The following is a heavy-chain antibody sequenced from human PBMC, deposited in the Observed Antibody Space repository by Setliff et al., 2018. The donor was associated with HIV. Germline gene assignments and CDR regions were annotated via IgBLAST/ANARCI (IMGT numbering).Heavy chain of an antibody. CDR1: GFIFSGYW. CDR3: ARGADGTTGSTPRYYYYYYMDV. Sequence: PGGSLRLSCAASGFIFSGYWMTWIRQAPGKGLEWLAQIHPDSTAANYVDSVRGRFTISRDNAKNSLYLQMNSLRADDTAVYYCARGADGTTGSTPRYYYYYYMDVWGKGTAVTVSS. CDR2: IHPDSTAA. D-gene: IGHD1-1*01. V-gene: IGHV3-7*03. J-gene: IGHJ6*03.